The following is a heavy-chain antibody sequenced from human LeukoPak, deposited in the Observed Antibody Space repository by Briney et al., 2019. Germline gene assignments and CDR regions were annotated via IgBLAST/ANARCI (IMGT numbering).Heavy chain of an antibody. CDR3: ARLPGIAAAGPSYFDY. D-gene: IGHD6-13*01. Sequence: PSETLSLTCAVYGGSFSGYYWSWIRQPPGKGLEWIGEINHSGSTNYNPSLKSRVTISVDTSKNQFSLKLSSVTAADTAVYYCARLPGIAAAGPSYFDYWGQGTLVTVSS. J-gene: IGHJ4*02. V-gene: IGHV4-34*01. CDR2: INHSGST. CDR1: GGSFSGYY.